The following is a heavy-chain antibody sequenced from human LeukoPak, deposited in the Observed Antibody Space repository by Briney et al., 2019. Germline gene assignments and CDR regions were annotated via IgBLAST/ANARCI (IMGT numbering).Heavy chain of an antibody. V-gene: IGHV3-23*01. CDR2: ISGSGGST. CDR1: GFTFSSYA. D-gene: IGHD5-12*01. J-gene: IGHJ4*02. CDR3: AKGIDSGYDSDFDY. Sequence: PGGSLRLSCAASGFTFSSYAMSWVRQAPGKGLEWVSFISGSGGSTYYVDSVKGRFTISRDNAKNSLYLQMNSLRAEDMALYYCAKGIDSGYDSDFDYWGQGTLVTVSS.